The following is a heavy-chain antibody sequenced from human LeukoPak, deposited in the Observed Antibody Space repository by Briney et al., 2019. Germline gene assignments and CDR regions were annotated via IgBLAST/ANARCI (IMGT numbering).Heavy chain of an antibody. CDR1: GFTFSNAW. D-gene: IGHD3-16*01. CDR3: TTLSSRTKNDY. V-gene: IGHV3-15*01. Sequence: GGSLRLSCAASGFTFSNAWMTWVRLAPGKGLEWVGRIQSKTDGGARDYAAPVKGRFTISRDDSKNTLYLQMDSLKTEDTAVYYCTTLSSRTKNDYWGQGTLVTVSS. CDR2: IQSKTDGGAR. J-gene: IGHJ4*02.